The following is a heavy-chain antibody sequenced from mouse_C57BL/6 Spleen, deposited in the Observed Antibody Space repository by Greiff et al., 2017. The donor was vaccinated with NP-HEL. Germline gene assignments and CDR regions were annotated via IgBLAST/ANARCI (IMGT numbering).Heavy chain of an antibody. Sequence: EVQLVESGGDLVKPGGSLKLSCAASGFTFSSYGMSWVRQTPDKRLEWVATISSGGSYTYYPDSVKGRFTISRDNAKNTLYLQMSSVKSEDTAMYYCARQGDGGRAMDYWGQGTSVTVSS. CDR2: ISSGGSYT. CDR3: ARQGDGGRAMDY. J-gene: IGHJ4*01. CDR1: GFTFSSYG. V-gene: IGHV5-6*01. D-gene: IGHD1-1*02.